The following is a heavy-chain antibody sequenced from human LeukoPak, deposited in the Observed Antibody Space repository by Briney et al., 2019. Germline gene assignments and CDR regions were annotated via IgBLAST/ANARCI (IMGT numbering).Heavy chain of an antibody. D-gene: IGHD3-22*01. CDR3: ARVPLHDSSGHYYPH. J-gene: IGHJ1*01. CDR2: INGGNGNA. CDR1: GYTFTNYG. Sequence: ASVKVSCKPSGYTFTNYGMHWVRQAPGQRLEWMGWINGGNGNAKYSQNFQGRVTIIRDTSASTAYMELSSLRFEDTAVYYCARVPLHDSSGHYYPHWGQGTLVTVSS. V-gene: IGHV1-3*01.